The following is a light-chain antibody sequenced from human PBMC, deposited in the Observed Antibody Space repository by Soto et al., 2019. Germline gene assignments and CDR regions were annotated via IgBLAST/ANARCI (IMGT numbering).Light chain of an antibody. J-gene: IGKJ2*01. CDR1: QTITRW. CDR3: QQSFITPHT. CDR2: AGS. V-gene: IGKV1-39*01. Sequence: DIQMTQSPSTLSASIGDRVTITCRASQTITRWMAWYQQKPGKAPKLLIYAGSNLQSGVPSRFSGTGSGTDFALTISSLQPEDFATYYCQQSFITPHTFGQGTKVDIK.